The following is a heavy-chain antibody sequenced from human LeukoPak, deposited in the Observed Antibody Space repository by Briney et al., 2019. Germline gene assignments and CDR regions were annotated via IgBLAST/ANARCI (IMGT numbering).Heavy chain of an antibody. D-gene: IGHD6-13*01. Sequence: ASVKVSCKASGYTFTGYYMHWVRQAPGQGLEWMGWINPNSGGTNYAQKFQGRVTMTRDTSISTAYMELSGLRSDDTAVYYCARNLPEYSSSWNSWFDPWGQGTLVTVSS. CDR2: INPNSGGT. V-gene: IGHV1-2*02. CDR3: ARNLPEYSSSWNSWFDP. CDR1: GYTFTGYY. J-gene: IGHJ5*02.